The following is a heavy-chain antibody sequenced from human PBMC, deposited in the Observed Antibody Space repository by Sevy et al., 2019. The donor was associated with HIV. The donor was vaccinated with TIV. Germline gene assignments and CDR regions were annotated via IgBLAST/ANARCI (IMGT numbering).Heavy chain of an antibody. CDR3: AKVADIVLVVYASGWFDP. J-gene: IGHJ5*02. Sequence: GGSLRLSCAASGFTFSSYAMSWVRQAPGKGLEWVSAISGSGGSTYYADSVKGRFTISRDNSKNKLYLQMNSLRAEDTAVYYCAKVADIVLVVYASGWFDPWGQGTLVTVSS. D-gene: IGHD2-8*02. CDR2: ISGSGGST. V-gene: IGHV3-23*01. CDR1: GFTFSSYA.